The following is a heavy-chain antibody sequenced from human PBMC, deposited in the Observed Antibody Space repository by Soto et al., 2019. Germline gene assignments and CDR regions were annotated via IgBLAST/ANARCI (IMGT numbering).Heavy chain of an antibody. Sequence: PVKVSCKASGGPFISTAISWLRQAPGQGLEWMGGIIPIFGTANYAQKFQGRVTITADESTSTAYMELSSLRSEDTAVYYCARELGFYSSSSGSGMDVWGQGTTVSVSS. D-gene: IGHD6-6*01. CDR2: IIPIFGTA. CDR1: GGPFISTA. V-gene: IGHV1-69*13. J-gene: IGHJ6*02. CDR3: ARELGFYSSSSGSGMDV.